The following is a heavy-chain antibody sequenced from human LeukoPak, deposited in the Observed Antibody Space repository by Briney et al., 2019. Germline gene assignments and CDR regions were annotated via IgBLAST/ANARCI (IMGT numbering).Heavy chain of an antibody. CDR1: GYTFTSYG. Sequence: ASVNVSCKASGYTFTSYGISWVRQAPGQGLEWMGWISAYNGNTNYAQKLQGRVTMTTDTSTSTAYMELRSLRSDDTAVYYCARDRMRGYSYGYKGDYYYYYMDVWGKGTTVTVSS. V-gene: IGHV1-18*01. D-gene: IGHD5-18*01. CDR3: ARDRMRGYSYGYKGDYYYYYMDV. J-gene: IGHJ6*03. CDR2: ISAYNGNT.